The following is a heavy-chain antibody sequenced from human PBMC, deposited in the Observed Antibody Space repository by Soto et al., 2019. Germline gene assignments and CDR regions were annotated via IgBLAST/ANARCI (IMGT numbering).Heavy chain of an antibody. Sequence: EVQLVESGGGLVQPGGSLRLSCAASGFTLSSYNMNWVRQAPGQGLEWVSYISGSSDTIYYADSVKGRFTISRDNAKNSLSLQMDSLRDEYTAVYYYARDHGVSTWFVGIYYYFGVDVWGQGTTVTVSS. J-gene: IGHJ6*02. CDR2: ISGSSDTI. CDR1: GFTLSSYN. D-gene: IGHD6-13*01. V-gene: IGHV3-48*02. CDR3: ARDHGVSTWFVGIYYYFGVDV.